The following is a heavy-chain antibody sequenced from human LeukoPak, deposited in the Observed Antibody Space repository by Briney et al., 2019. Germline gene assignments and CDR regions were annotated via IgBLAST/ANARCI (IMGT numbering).Heavy chain of an antibody. CDR2: IYYSGST. CDR1: GRSISSYY. Sequence: SETLSLTCTVPGRSISSYYWSWLRQPPGKRLEWIGYIYYSGSTNYNPSLKSRVTISVDTSKNQFSLKLSSVTAADTAVYYCARDHGYGYNNWFDPWGQGTLVTVSS. CDR3: ARDHGYGYNNWFDP. D-gene: IGHD5-12*01. V-gene: IGHV4-59*01. J-gene: IGHJ5*02.